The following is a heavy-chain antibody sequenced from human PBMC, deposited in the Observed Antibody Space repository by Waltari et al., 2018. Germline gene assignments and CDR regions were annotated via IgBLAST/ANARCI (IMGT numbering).Heavy chain of an antibody. CDR3: ALIRSIAAPLFDY. J-gene: IGHJ4*02. CDR1: GFPFSSYA. D-gene: IGHD6-6*01. CDR2: ISGSGCST. Sequence: EVQLLESGGGLVQPGGSLRLSCAASGFPFSSYAMSWLRQAPGKGLEWVSAISGSGCSTYYADSVKGRFTISRDNSKNTLYLQMNSLRAEDTAVYYCALIRSIAAPLFDYWGQGTLVTVSS. V-gene: IGHV3-23*01.